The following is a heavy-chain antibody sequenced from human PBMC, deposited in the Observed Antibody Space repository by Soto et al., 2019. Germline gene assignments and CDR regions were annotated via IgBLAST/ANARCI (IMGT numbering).Heavy chain of an antibody. CDR1: GFTFSDRA. Sequence: GGSLRLSCAASGFTFSDRAMHWVRQAPGKGREWLAIIWSDGSEKFYAGSVKGRFTISRDNSKNTVYLQMNSVNAEDTAMYYCARALFPDEDIYAMDVWGHGTAVTVSS. CDR2: IWSDGSEK. V-gene: IGHV3-33*01. D-gene: IGHD2-15*01. CDR3: ARALFPDEDIYAMDV. J-gene: IGHJ6*02.